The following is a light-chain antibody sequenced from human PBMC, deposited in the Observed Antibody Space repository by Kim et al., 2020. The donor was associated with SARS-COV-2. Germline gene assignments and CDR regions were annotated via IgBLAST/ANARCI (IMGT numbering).Light chain of an antibody. Sequence: AYVGDRVTSTCRTTQSISSHLNWYQQKPGRAPKLLISAASTLQGGVPSRFSGSGSETDFTLTISSLQPEDFATYFCQQSYITPFTFGPGTKVDIK. J-gene: IGKJ3*01. V-gene: IGKV1-39*01. CDR2: AAS. CDR3: QQSYITPFT. CDR1: QSISSH.